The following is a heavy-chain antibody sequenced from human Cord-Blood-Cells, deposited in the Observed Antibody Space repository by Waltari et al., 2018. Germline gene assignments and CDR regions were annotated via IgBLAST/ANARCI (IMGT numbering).Heavy chain of an antibody. J-gene: IGHJ2*01. CDR2: INHSGRT. V-gene: IGHV4-34*01. CDR1: GGSFSGYY. D-gene: IGHD5-12*01. CDR3: ATPSGYYWYFDL. Sequence: QVQLQPWGAGLLKPSETLSLTCAVYGGSFSGYYWSWIRQPPGKGLEWIGEINHSGRTNYNPSLKSRVTISVDTSKNQFSLKLSSVTAADTAVYYCATPSGYYWYFDLWGRGTLVTVSS.